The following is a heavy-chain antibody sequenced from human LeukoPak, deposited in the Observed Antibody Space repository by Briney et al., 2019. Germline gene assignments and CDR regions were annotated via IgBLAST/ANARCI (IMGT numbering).Heavy chain of an antibody. CDR3: ARDSGSYHVFDY. CDR1: GGSISGYF. V-gene: IGHV4-59*12. J-gene: IGHJ4*02. CDR2: IYYSGST. D-gene: IGHD1-26*01. Sequence: SETLSLTCTVSGGSISGYFWSWVRQPPGKGLEWIGYIYYSGSTNYNPSLKSRVTISVDTSKNQFSLKLSSVTAADTAVYYCARDSGSYHVFDYWGQGTLVTVSS.